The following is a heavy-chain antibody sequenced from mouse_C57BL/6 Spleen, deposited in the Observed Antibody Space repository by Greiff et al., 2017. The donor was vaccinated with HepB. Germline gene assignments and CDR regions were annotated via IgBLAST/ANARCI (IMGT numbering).Heavy chain of an antibody. CDR2: INPSTGGT. CDR3: ARDHLLLRREDFDV. D-gene: IGHD1-1*01. CDR1: GYSFTGYY. J-gene: IGHJ1*03. V-gene: IGHV1-42*01. Sequence: EVQLQQSGPELVKPGASVKISCKASGYSFTGYYMNWVKQSPEKSLEWIGEINPSTGGTTYNQKFKAKATLTVDKSSSTAYMQLKSLTSEDSAVYYCARDHLLLRREDFDVWGTGTTVTVSS.